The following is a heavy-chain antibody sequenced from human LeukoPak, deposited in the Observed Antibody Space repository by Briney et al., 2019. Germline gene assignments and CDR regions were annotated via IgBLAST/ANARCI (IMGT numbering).Heavy chain of an antibody. CDR1: GFTFSSYA. J-gene: IGHJ4*02. Sequence: GGSLRLSCSASGFTFSSYAMHWVRQAPGKGLEYVSAISSNRGSTYYADSVKGRFTISRDNSKNTLYLQMSSLRAEDTAVYYCVKSGGAAAFLFDYWGQGTLVTVSS. V-gene: IGHV3-64D*06. CDR2: ISSNRGST. D-gene: IGHD6-13*01. CDR3: VKSGGAAAFLFDY.